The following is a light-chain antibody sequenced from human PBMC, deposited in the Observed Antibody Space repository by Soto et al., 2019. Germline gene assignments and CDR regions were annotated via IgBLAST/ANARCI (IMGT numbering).Light chain of an antibody. V-gene: IGKV3-20*01. J-gene: IGKJ4*01. CDR3: QQYGSSPTT. CDR1: QTVSSSY. Sequence: EIVLTQSPGTLSLSPGERATLSCRASQTVSSSYLAWYQQKPGQAPRLLIYGAAIRATGIPDRFSGSGSGTDFTLTISRLEPEDFAVYYCQQYGSSPTTFGGGTKVEL. CDR2: GAA.